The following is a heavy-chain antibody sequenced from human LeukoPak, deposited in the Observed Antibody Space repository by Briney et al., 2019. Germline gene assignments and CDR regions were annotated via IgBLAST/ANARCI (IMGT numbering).Heavy chain of an antibody. CDR2: ISFDGYNK. J-gene: IGHJ6*02. CDR3: AKVAGVGGGYEYHFQYHGMDV. D-gene: IGHD3-16*01. V-gene: IGHV3-30-3*01. CDR1: GFTFRHYA. Sequence: PGRAQRLSCEASGFTFRHYAMHWVRQAPGKGLEWVAVISFDGYNKYYADSVKGRSTISRDNSKNTIYLQMHSLRAEDTAAYYCAKVAGVGGGYEYHFQYHGMDVWGPGTTVTVSS.